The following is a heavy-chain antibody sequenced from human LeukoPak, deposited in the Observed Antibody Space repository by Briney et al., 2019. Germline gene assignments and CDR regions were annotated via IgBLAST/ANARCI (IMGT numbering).Heavy chain of an antibody. CDR2: IYYSGNS. D-gene: IGHD3-3*01. CDR1: GGSISSDHYY. J-gene: IGHJ3*02. CDR3: AREEITIFGVVGGAFDI. Sequence: PSETLSLTCTVSGGSISSDHYYWGWIRQPPGKGLEWIGSIYYSGNSYYNPSLKSRVTISVDTSKNQFSLKLSSVTAADTAVYYCAREEITIFGVVGGAFDIWGQGTMVTVSS. V-gene: IGHV4-39*07.